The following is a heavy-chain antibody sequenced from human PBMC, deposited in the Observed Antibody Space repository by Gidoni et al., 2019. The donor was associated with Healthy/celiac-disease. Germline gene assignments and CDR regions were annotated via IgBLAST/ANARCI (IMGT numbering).Heavy chain of an antibody. CDR1: GITFSSYW. D-gene: IGHD1-26*01. J-gene: IGHJ2*01. V-gene: IGHV3-74*01. CDR3: ASGSYYAGYWYFDL. CDR2: INSDGRST. Sequence: EVQLVGSGGGVVQHEGSLRLSCAASGITFSSYWQHWVHHAPKKGLVWVSRINSDGRSTSYADSVKGRFTISRDNANNTPYLHMNSLRAEDTAVYYCASGSYYAGYWYFDLWGRGTLVTVSS.